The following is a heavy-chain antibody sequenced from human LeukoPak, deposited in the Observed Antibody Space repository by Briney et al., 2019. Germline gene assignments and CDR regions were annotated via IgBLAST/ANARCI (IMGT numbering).Heavy chain of an antibody. Sequence: SETLSLTCTVSGGSISSYYWSWIRQPPGKGLEWIGYIYYSGSTNYNPSLKSRVTISVDTSKNQFSLKLNSVTAADTAVYYCARSYCGGGSCHVAGMDVWGKGTTVTVSS. V-gene: IGHV4-59*01. D-gene: IGHD2-15*01. CDR1: GGSISSYY. CDR3: ARSYCGGGSCHVAGMDV. J-gene: IGHJ6*04. CDR2: IYYSGST.